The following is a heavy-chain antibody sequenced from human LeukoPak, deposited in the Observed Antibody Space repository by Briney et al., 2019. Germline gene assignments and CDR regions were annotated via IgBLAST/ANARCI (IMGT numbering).Heavy chain of an antibody. Sequence: PGGSLRLSCAASGFTFNTYWMHWVRQAPGKGLVWVARVNREGTTTAYADSVKGRFIISRDNSKNTLYLQMNNLRAEDTAVYYCARDSDWILFDSWGQGTPVTVSS. D-gene: IGHD2-2*03. CDR2: VNREGTTT. V-gene: IGHV3-74*03. J-gene: IGHJ4*02. CDR3: ARDSDWILFDS. CDR1: GFTFNTYW.